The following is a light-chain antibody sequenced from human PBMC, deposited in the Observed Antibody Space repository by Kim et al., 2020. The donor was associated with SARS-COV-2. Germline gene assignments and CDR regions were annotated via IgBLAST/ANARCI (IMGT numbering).Light chain of an antibody. V-gene: IGKV3-15*01. J-gene: IGKJ5*01. Sequence: EIVMTQSPATLSVSPGEIATLSCRASQSVGIKLAWYQQKPGQAPRLLIYDASTRETGIPGRFSGSGSGTEFTLTIGSLQSEDFALYYCQQYHKRTGITFGQGTRLEIK. CDR3: QQYHKRTGIT. CDR2: DAS. CDR1: QSVGIK.